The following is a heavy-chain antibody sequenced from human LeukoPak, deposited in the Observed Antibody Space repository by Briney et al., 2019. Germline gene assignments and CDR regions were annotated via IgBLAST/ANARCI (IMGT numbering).Heavy chain of an antibody. CDR1: VGTLSSYA. CDR2: IIPIFGTA. D-gene: IGHD3-22*01. Sequence: SSVNVSCQASVGTLSSYAISWVRQAPGQGLEWMGGIIPIFGTANYAQKFQGRGTITTDESTSTAYMELSSLRSEDTAVYYCARALYDSSGYYPYWGQGTLVTVSS. CDR3: ARALYDSSGYYPY. J-gene: IGHJ4*02. V-gene: IGHV1-69*05.